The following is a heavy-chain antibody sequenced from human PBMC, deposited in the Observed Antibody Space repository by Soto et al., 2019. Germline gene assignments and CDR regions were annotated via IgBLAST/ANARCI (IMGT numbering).Heavy chain of an antibody. D-gene: IGHD2-15*01. V-gene: IGHV1-8*01. CDR1: GYTFTSYD. J-gene: IGHJ6*03. CDR3: ARGCRYCSGGSCRSGYYYYYMDV. Sequence: GGPVKVSCKASGYTFTSYDINWVRQATGQGLEWMGWMNPNSGNTGYAQKFQGRVTMTRNTSISTAYMELSSLRSEDTAVYYCARGCRYCSGGSCRSGYYYYYMDVWGKGTTVTVSS. CDR2: MNPNSGNT.